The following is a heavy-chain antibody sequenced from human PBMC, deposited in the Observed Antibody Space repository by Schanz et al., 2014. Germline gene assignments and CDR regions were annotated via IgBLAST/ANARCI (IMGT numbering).Heavy chain of an antibody. CDR3: AMVEYQLRQ. CDR1: GFTFSTYW. D-gene: IGHD2-2*01. V-gene: IGHV3-74*01. CDR2: IKSDGTTT. Sequence: EVQLVESGGGLVQPGGSLRLSCAASGFTFSTYWMHWVRQAPGKELVWVSHIKSDGTTTTYADSVKGRFTISRDNAENTLCLQMNSLRVEDTAVYYCAMVEYQLRQWGQGTLVTVSS. J-gene: IGHJ4*02.